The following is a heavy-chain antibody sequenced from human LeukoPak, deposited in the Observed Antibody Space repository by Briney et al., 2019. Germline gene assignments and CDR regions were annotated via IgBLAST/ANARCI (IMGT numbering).Heavy chain of an antibody. D-gene: IGHD3-3*01. Sequence: GRSLRLSCAASGFTFSSYGMHWVRQAPGKGLEWVAVISYDGSNKYYADSVKGRFTISRDNSKNTLYLQMNSLRAEDTAVYYCARTPSKIFGVVISFDYWGQGTLVTVSS. J-gene: IGHJ4*02. V-gene: IGHV3-30*03. CDR3: ARTPSKIFGVVISFDY. CDR2: ISYDGSNK. CDR1: GFTFSSYG.